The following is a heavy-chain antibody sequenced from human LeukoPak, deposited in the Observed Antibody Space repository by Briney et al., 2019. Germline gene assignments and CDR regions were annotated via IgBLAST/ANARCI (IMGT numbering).Heavy chain of an antibody. CDR2: INHSGST. J-gene: IGHJ4*02. CDR3: ARARGSYFDY. D-gene: IGHD1-26*01. Sequence: PSETLSLTCAVYGGSFSGYYWSCIRQPPGKGLEWIGEINHSGSTNYNPSLKSRVTISVDTSKNQFSLKLSSVTAADTALYYCARARGSYFDYWGQGTLVTGSS. CDR1: GGSFSGYY. V-gene: IGHV4-34*01.